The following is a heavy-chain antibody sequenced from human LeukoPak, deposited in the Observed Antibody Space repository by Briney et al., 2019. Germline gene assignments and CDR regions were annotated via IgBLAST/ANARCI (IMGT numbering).Heavy chain of an antibody. V-gene: IGHV3-15*01. J-gene: IGHJ4*02. CDR1: GFTFNNAW. CDR2: IKSKTDGETA. CDR3: ASLGLLDSTGYYTDY. D-gene: IGHD3-22*01. Sequence: GGSLRLSCAASGFTFNNAWMSWVRQAPGKGLEWVGRIKSKTDGETADYAAPVKGRFTISRDDSKDTVYLHIKSLKTEDTAVYYCASLGLLDSTGYYTDYWGQGTLVTVSS.